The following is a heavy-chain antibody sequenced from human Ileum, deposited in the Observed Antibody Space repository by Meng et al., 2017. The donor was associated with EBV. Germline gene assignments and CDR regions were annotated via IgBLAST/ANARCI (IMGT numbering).Heavy chain of an antibody. D-gene: IGHD5-24*01. CDR2: MNPKTGTA. J-gene: IGHJ4*02. CDR3: ERTLERGDY. CDR1: GYTLTNND. Sequence: QVQLVQSGAEVKKPGASVKVSCKASGYTLTNNDIGWVRQATGQGLEWMGWMNPKTGTAHYAQKFQGRVSMTRDTSITTAYMELSSLTSEDTAVYYCERTLERGDYWGQGTLVTVSS. V-gene: IGHV1-8*01.